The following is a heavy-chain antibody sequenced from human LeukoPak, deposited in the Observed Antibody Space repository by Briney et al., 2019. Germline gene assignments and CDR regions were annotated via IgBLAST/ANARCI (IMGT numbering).Heavy chain of an antibody. Sequence: GGSLSLSCAPSGFTFSSYAMHWVRQAPGKGLEWVAVISYDGSNKYYADSVKGRFTISRDNSKNTLYLQMNSLRAEDTAVYYCSRGYDYLAGGGIFDYWGQGTLVTVSS. CDR2: ISYDGSNK. J-gene: IGHJ4*02. D-gene: IGHD5-12*01. CDR1: GFTFSSYA. CDR3: SRGYDYLAGGGIFDY. V-gene: IGHV3-30*01.